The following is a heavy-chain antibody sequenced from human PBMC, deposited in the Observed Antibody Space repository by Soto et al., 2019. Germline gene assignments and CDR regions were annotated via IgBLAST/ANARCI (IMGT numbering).Heavy chain of an antibody. Sequence: GASVKVSCKASGGTFSSSGFSWVRQAPGQGLEWMGMIVPSLDTTNYAQKFQARVTITADEVTSTAYMELRSLRSEDMAVYYCARWPQPRYTADPYAVDVWGQGTRVTVSS. CDR1: GGTFSSSG. D-gene: IGHD3-16*02. J-gene: IGHJ6*02. V-gene: IGHV1-69*11. CDR3: ARWPQPRYTADPYAVDV. CDR2: IVPSLDTT.